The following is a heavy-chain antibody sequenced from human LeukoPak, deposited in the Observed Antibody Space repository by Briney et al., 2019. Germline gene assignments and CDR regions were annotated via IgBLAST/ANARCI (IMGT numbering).Heavy chain of an antibody. Sequence: GGSLRLSCAASGLTSSSYWMSWVRQAPGKGLEWVASIKQDGSEKYYVDSVKGRFTISRANARNSLSLQMNSLRAEDTAVYYCARGGYYPLDYWGQGTLVTVSS. J-gene: IGHJ4*02. CDR2: IKQDGSEK. V-gene: IGHV3-7*05. D-gene: IGHD3-3*01. CDR1: GLTSSSYW. CDR3: ARGGYYPLDY.